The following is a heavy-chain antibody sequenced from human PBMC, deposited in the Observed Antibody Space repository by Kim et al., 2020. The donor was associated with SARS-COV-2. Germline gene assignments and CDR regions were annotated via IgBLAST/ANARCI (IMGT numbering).Heavy chain of an antibody. Sequence: SETLSLTCTVSGGSISSSSYYWGWIRQPPGKGLEWIGSIYYSGSTYYNPSLKSRVTISVDTSKNQFSLKLSSVTAADTAVYYCAGTMVRGVYYFDYWGQGTLVTVSS. CDR3: AGTMVRGVYYFDY. D-gene: IGHD3-10*01. V-gene: IGHV4-39*01. CDR2: IYYSGST. CDR1: GGSISSSSYY. J-gene: IGHJ4*02.